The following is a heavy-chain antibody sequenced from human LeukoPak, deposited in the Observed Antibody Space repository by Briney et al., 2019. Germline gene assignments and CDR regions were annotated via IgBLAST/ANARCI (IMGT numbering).Heavy chain of an antibody. D-gene: IGHD4-11*01. CDR3: TRDRTTITLFEL. J-gene: IGHJ4*02. CDR2: ISPDGSTT. V-gene: IGHV3-74*01. Sequence: GGSLRLSCAASGFSISSYWMPWVRQVPGKGLVWVSRISPDGSTTGYADSVKGRFTASRDNARNTLYLQINSLRAEDSAVYYCTRDRTTITLFELWGQGTLVTVSS. CDR1: GFSISSYW.